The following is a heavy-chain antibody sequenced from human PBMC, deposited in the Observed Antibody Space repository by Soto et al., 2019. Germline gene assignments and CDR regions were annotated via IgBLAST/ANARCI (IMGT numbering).Heavy chain of an antibody. J-gene: IGHJ4*02. CDR3: XXXXXXXXXXAAHFDY. Sequence: QITLKESGPTLVKPTQTLTLTCTFSGFSLSTGGVGVGWIRQPPGKALEWLALIYWDDDKRYSPSLKSRLTXXXXXXXXXXXXXXXXXXXXXXXXXXXXXXXXXXXXXAAHFDYWGQGTLVTVSS. V-gene: IGHV2-5*02. D-gene: IGHD6-6*01. CDR2: IYWDDDK. CDR1: GFSLSTGGVG.